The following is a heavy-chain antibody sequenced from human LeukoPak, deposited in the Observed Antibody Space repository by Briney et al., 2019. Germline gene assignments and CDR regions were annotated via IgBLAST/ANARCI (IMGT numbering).Heavy chain of an antibody. Sequence: GGSLRLSCAASGFTFSSYAMSWVRQAPGKGLEWVSAISGSGGSTYYADSVKCRFTISRDNSKNTLYLQMNSLRAEDTAVYYCAKDACSGGSCYEVYWGQGTLVTVSS. CDR3: AKDACSGGSCYEVY. V-gene: IGHV3-23*01. CDR2: ISGSGGST. D-gene: IGHD2-15*01. CDR1: GFTFSSYA. J-gene: IGHJ4*02.